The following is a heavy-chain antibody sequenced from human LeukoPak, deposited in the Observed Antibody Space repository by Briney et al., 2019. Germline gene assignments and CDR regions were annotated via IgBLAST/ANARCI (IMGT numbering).Heavy chain of an antibody. V-gene: IGHV3-21*01. CDR3: ARDQEVATIVSWFDP. CDR2: ISSSSSYI. CDR1: GFTFSSYS. J-gene: IGHJ5*02. D-gene: IGHD5-12*01. Sequence: GGSLRLSYAASGFTFSSYSMNWVRQAPGKGLECVSSISSSSSYIYYADSVKGRFTISRDNAKNSLYLQMNSLRAEDTAVYYCARDQEVATIVSWFDPWGQGTLVTVSS.